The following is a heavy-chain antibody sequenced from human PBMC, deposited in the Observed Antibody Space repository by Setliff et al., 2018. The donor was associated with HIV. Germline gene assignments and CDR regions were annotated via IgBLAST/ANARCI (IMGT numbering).Heavy chain of an antibody. CDR2: INHRGSA. CDR3: AKNWPSRSYCRAYSCHQTLFDL. V-gene: IGHV4-34*01. D-gene: IGHD1-26*01. Sequence: PSETLSLTCAVHGGSLSGHYWSWIRQTPGKGLAWIAEINHRGSANYSPSLKSRVTISVESSKNQLSLRLTSVTAADTGVYYCAKNWPSRSYCRAYSCHQTLFDLWGPGTQVTVSS. J-gene: IGHJ5*02. CDR1: GGSLSGHY.